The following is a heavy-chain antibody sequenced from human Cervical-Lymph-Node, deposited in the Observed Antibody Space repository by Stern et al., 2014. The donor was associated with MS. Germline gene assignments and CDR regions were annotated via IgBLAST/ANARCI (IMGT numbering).Heavy chain of an antibody. CDR1: GFTFSTFW. J-gene: IGHJ4*02. V-gene: IGHV3-7*01. Sequence: EVQLVESGGGLVQPGGSLRLSCAASGFTFSTFWMSWVRQAPGKGLAWVANINPDGTEKYYVESLKGRFTVSRDNAKDSLFLQMNIMTAEDTAVYYCARDAVIPLDYWGQGTVVTVSS. D-gene: IGHD2-21*01. CDR2: INPDGTEK. CDR3: ARDAVIPLDY.